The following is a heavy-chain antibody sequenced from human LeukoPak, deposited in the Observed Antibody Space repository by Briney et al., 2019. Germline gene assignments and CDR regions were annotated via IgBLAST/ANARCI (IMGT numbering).Heavy chain of an antibody. CDR2: IGESDGRT. D-gene: IGHD1-26*01. Sequence: PGGSLRLSCAASGFTVTTLAMTWVRQAPGKGLEWVSVIGESDGRTYYADSVKGRFTISRDESKNTLSLQMNSLRAEDTAVYYCAKGPTDSCWEKLHAWGQGTLVTVSS. CDR1: GFTVTTLA. V-gene: IGHV3-23*01. J-gene: IGHJ5*02. CDR3: AKGPTDSCWEKLHA.